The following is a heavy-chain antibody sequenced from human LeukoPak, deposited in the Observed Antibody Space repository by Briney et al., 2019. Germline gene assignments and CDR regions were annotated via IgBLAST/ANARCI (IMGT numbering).Heavy chain of an antibody. CDR1: GYTFTNYY. Sequence: ASVTASFTASGYTFTNYYMHWVRQAPGQGLEWMGIINPSGDSTSYAQKFQGRVTMTRDTSTSTVYMELSSLRSEDTAVYYCARAITSSHDAFDIWGQGTMVTVSS. CDR3: ARAITSSHDAFDI. D-gene: IGHD6-13*01. J-gene: IGHJ3*02. V-gene: IGHV1-46*01. CDR2: INPSGDST.